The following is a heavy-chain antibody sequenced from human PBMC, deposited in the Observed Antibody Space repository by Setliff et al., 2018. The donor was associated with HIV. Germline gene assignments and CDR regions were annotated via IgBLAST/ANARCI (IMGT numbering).Heavy chain of an antibody. V-gene: IGHV1-8*01. CDR2: MNPNSGNT. CDR1: GYTFSSYD. Sequence: ASVKVSCKASGYTFSSYDINWVRQATGQGLEWMGWMNPNSGNTGYAQKFQGRVTMTRNTSISTAYMELSSLRSEDTAMYYCARFLYGSVWPETDYWGQGTLVTVSS. D-gene: IGHD6-25*01. CDR3: ARFLYGSVWPETDY. J-gene: IGHJ4*02.